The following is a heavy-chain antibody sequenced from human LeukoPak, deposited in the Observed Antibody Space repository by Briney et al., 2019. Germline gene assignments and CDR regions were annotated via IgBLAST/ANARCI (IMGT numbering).Heavy chain of an antibody. J-gene: IGHJ4*02. CDR2: IYHSGST. CDR3: ARGPTYGSGSFIDY. CDR1: GYSISSGYY. D-gene: IGHD3-10*01. Sequence: PSETLSLTCAVSGYSISSGYYWGWIRQPPGKGLEWIGSIYHSGSTYYNPSLKSRVTMSVDTSKSKFALKLSSVTAADTAVYYCARGPTYGSGSFIDYWGQGTLVTVSS. V-gene: IGHV4-38-2*01.